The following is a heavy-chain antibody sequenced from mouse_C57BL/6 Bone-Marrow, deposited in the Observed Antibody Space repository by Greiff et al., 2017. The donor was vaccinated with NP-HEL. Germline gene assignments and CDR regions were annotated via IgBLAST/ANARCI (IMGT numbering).Heavy chain of an antibody. CDR2: IDPSDSYT. CDR3: AKEAYSHWYFDV. Sequence: QVQLQQSGAELVMPGASVKLSCKASGYTFTSYWMHWVKQRPGQGLEWIGEIDPSDSYTNYNQKFKGKSTLTVDKSSSTAYMQLSSLTSEDSAVYYCAKEAYSHWYFDVWGTGTTVTVSS. J-gene: IGHJ1*03. CDR1: GYTFTSYW. D-gene: IGHD2-12*01. V-gene: IGHV1-69*01.